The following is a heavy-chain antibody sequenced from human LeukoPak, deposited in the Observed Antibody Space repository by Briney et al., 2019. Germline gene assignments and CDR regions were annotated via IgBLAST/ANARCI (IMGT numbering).Heavy chain of an antibody. J-gene: IGHJ5*02. Sequence: GGSLRLSCAASGFTFSSYAMSWVGQAPGKGLEWVAVISYDGSNKYYADSVKGRFTISRDNSKNTLYLQMNSLRAEDTAVYYCAKQASTSSYYNWFDPWGQGTLVTVSS. V-gene: IGHV3-30-3*01. CDR3: AKQASTSSYYNWFDP. CDR2: ISYDGSNK. CDR1: GFTFSSYA. D-gene: IGHD2-2*01.